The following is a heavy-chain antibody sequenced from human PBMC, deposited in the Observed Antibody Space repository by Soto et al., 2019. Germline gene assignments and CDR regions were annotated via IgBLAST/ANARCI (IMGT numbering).Heavy chain of an antibody. V-gene: IGHV3-33*01. D-gene: IGHD6-13*01. CDR3: ARDSSDLAAAGPGSFDY. CDR2: IWYDGSNK. J-gene: IGHJ4*02. CDR1: GFTFSSYG. Sequence: PGGSLRLSCAASGFTFSSYGMHWVRQAPGKGLEWVAVIWYDGSNKYYADFVKGRFTISRDNSKNTLYLQMNSLRAEDTAVYYCARDSSDLAAAGPGSFDYWGQGTLVTVSS.